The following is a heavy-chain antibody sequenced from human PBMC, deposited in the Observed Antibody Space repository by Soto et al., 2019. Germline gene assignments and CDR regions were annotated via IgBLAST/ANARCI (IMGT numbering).Heavy chain of an antibody. CDR2: IWYDGSNK. V-gene: IGHV3-33*01. CDR3: ARSGTTTVTTSRNYYYYMDV. D-gene: IGHD4-17*01. CDR1: GFTFSSYG. J-gene: IGHJ6*03. Sequence: EGSLRLSCAASGFTFSSYGMHWVRQAPGKGLEWVAVIWYDGSNKYYADSVKGRFTISRDNSKNTLYLQMNSLRAEDTAVYYCARSGTTTVTTSRNYYYYMDVWGKGTTVTVSS.